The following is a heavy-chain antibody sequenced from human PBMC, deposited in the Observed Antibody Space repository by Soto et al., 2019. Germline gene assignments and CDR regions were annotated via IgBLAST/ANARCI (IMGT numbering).Heavy chain of an antibody. V-gene: IGHV4-34*01. CDR1: GGSFSGYY. Sequence: LSLTCAVYGGSFSGYYWSWIRQPPGKGLEWIGEINHSGSTNYNPSLKSRVTISVDTSKNQFSLKLSSVTAADTAVYYCARVAKAVAGTEWFDPWGQGTLVTVSS. J-gene: IGHJ5*02. D-gene: IGHD6-19*01. CDR3: ARVAKAVAGTEWFDP. CDR2: INHSGST.